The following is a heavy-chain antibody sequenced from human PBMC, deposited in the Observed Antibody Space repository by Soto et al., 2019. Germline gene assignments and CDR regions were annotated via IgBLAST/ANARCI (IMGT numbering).Heavy chain of an antibody. Sequence: QVQLVESGGGVVQPGRSLRLSCAASGFTFSSYAMHWVRQAPGKGLEWVAVISYDGSNKYYADSVKGRFTISRDNSKNTLYLRMNSLRAEDAAVYYCARDSKPDYYDSSGYSDDAFDIWGQGTMVTVSS. CDR2: ISYDGSNK. CDR1: GFTFSSYA. J-gene: IGHJ3*02. V-gene: IGHV3-30-3*01. CDR3: ARDSKPDYYDSSGYSDDAFDI. D-gene: IGHD3-22*01.